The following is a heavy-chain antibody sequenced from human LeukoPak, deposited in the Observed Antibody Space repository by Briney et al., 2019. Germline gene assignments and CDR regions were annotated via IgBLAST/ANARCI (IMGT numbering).Heavy chain of an antibody. CDR3: AKDQRPYYYDSSGYSYAFDI. J-gene: IGHJ3*02. D-gene: IGHD3-22*01. V-gene: IGHV3-23*01. Sequence: PGGSLRLSCAASGFTFSSYSMNWVRQAPGKGLEWVSAISASGGSTNYADSVKGRFTISRDNSKNTLYLQMNSLRAEDTAVYYCAKDQRPYYYDSSGYSYAFDIWGQGTMVTVSS. CDR2: ISASGGST. CDR1: GFTFSSYS.